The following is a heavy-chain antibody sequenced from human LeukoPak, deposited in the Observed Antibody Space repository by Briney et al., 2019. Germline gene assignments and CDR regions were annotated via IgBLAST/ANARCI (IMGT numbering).Heavy chain of an antibody. CDR2: INHNSGGT. CDR1: GYTFTGYY. D-gene: IGHD1-14*01. CDR3: ARLDGTGRSQIMIDY. J-gene: IGHJ4*02. Sequence: ASVKVSCKASGYTFTGYYIHWVRQAPGQGLEWMGRINHNSGGTNSAQKFQGRVTMTWDTSVNTAYLELGSLRSDDTAVYYCARLDGTGRSQIMIDYWGQGTLVTVSS. V-gene: IGHV1-2*06.